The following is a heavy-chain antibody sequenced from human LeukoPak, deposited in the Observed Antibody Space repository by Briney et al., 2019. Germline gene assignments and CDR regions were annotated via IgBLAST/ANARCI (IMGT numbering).Heavy chain of an antibody. Sequence: PSETLSLTCTVSGGSISSGDYYWSWIRQPPGKGLEWIGYIFYSGSTHYNPSLKSRVTMSVDTSKNQFSLKLTSVTAADTAVYYCARAGGVLGYCSSTSCYHDAFDIWGQGTMVTVSS. J-gene: IGHJ3*02. CDR3: ARAGGVLGYCSSTSCYHDAFDI. D-gene: IGHD2-2*01. CDR1: GGSISSGDYY. CDR2: IFYSGST. V-gene: IGHV4-30-4*01.